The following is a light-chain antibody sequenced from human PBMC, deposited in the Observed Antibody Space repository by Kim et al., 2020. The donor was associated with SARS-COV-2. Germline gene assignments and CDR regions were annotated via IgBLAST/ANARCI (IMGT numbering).Light chain of an antibody. CDR2: GNS. V-gene: IGLV1-40*01. J-gene: IGLJ2*01. CDR1: SSNIGAGYD. Sequence: VNISCTGRSSNIGAGYDVHWYQQLPGTAPKLLIYGNSNRPSGVPDRFSGSKSGTSASLAITGLQAEDEADYYCQSYDSSLSGYVVFGGGTKLTVL. CDR3: QSYDSSLSGYVV.